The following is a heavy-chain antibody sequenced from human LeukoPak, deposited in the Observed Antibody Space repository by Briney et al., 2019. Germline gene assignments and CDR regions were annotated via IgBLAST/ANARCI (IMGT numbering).Heavy chain of an antibody. CDR1: GFTFSSYG. CDR2: IRYDGSNK. Sequence: GGSLRLSCAASGFTFSSYGMHWVRQAPGKGLEWVAFIRYDGSNKYYADSVKGRFTISRGNSKNTLYLQMNSLRAEDTAVYYCAKDTYYDFWSGPDYWGQGTLVTVSS. J-gene: IGHJ4*02. D-gene: IGHD3-3*01. V-gene: IGHV3-30*02. CDR3: AKDTYYDFWSGPDY.